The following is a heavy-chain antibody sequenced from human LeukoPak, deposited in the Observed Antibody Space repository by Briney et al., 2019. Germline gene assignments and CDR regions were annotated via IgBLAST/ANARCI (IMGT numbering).Heavy chain of an antibody. V-gene: IGHV1-18*01. CDR2: ISPHNGNT. Sequence: ASVKVSCKASGYTFTSYGISWVRQAPGQGLEWMGWISPHNGNTKYAQKLQGRVTMTTDTSTSTVYMELRSLRSDDTAVYYCARWDYGDYDYWGQGTLVTVSS. CDR3: ARWDYGDYDY. D-gene: IGHD4-17*01. CDR1: GYTFTSYG. J-gene: IGHJ4*02.